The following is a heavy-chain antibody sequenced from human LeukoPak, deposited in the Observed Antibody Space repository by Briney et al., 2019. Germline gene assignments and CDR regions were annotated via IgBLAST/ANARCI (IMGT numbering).Heavy chain of an antibody. V-gene: IGHV1-2*02. CDR1: GYTFTGYY. CDR2: INPNSGGT. Sequence: ASVKVSCKASGYTFTGYYMHWVRQAPGQGLEWMGWINPNSGGTNYAQKFQGRVTMTRDTSISTAYMELSRLRSDDTAVYYCARAWPTEYYYDSSGYYYAPDYWGQGTLVTVSS. D-gene: IGHD3-22*01. J-gene: IGHJ4*02. CDR3: ARAWPTEYYYDSSGYYYAPDY.